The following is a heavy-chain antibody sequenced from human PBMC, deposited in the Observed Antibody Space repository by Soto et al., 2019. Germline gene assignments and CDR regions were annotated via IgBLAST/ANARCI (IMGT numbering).Heavy chain of an antibody. CDR2: INHSGST. V-gene: IGHV4-34*01. J-gene: IGHJ4*02. D-gene: IGHD3-3*01. CDR3: ARGPDDFWSGYYPL. CDR1: GGSFSGYY. Sequence: SETLSLTCAVYGGSFSGYYWSWICQPPGKGLEWIGEINHSGSTNYNPSLKSRVTISVDTSKNQFSLKLSSVTAADTAVYYCARGPDDFWSGYYPLWGQGTLVTVSS.